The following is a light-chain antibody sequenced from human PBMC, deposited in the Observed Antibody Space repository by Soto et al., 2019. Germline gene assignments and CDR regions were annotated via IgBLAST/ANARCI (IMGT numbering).Light chain of an antibody. J-gene: IGKJ1*01. Sequence: ETVMTQSPATLSVSPGERATLSCRASLSVSINLAWYQQKPGQAPRLLIYGASTRATGVPARFSGSGSGTEFTLTISSLRASHFAAYVCLQSNNSSPVTFGQGTKVEIK. V-gene: IGKV3-15*01. CDR2: GAS. CDR1: LSVSIN. CDR3: LQSNNSSPVT.